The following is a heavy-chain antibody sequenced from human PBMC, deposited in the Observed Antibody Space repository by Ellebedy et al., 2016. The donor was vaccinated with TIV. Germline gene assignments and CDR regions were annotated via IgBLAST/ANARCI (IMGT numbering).Heavy chain of an antibody. D-gene: IGHD2-21*01. CDR2: INWKSGTI. CDR3: VKDIGPHNVGYTSGWFDH. V-gene: IGHV3-9*01. Sequence: SLKISCAASGFTFDDYAMHWVRQAPGKGLEWVSGINWKSGTIGYADSVKGRFTISRDNAKDTLYLQMIRLRGDDTALYYCVKDIGPHNVGYTSGWFDHWGQGIMVTVLS. J-gene: IGHJ5*02. CDR1: GFTFDDYA.